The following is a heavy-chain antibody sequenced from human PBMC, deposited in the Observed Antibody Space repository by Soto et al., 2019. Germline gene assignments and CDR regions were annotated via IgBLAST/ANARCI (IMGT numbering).Heavy chain of an antibody. D-gene: IGHD3-9*01. CDR1: GFTFSNHD. Sequence: QVQLVESGGGVVQPGRSLRLSCAASGFTFSNHDMHWVRQAPGKGLEWVAIISYDGNNKYYADSVKGRFTISRDNSKNTLFLQVNNLRAEDTAVYYCTKDQDWVFDYWGQGTLVTVSS. J-gene: IGHJ4*02. CDR3: TKDQDWVFDY. V-gene: IGHV3-30*18. CDR2: ISYDGNNK.